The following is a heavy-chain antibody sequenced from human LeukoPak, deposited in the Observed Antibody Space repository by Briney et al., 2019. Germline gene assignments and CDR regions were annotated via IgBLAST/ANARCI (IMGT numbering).Heavy chain of an antibody. CDR1: GGSFSGYY. J-gene: IGHJ4*02. Sequence: SETLSLTCAVYGGSFSGYYWSWIRQPPGKGLEWIGEINHSGSTNYNPSLKSRVTISVDTSKNQFSLKLSSVTAADTAVYYCARAQLQYDPYSDYWGQGTLVTVSS. CDR2: INHSGST. CDR3: ARAQLQYDPYSDY. V-gene: IGHV4-34*01. D-gene: IGHD4-11*01.